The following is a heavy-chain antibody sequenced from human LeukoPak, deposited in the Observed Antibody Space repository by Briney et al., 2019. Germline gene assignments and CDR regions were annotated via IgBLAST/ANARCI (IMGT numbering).Heavy chain of an antibody. V-gene: IGHV4-59*08. CDR3: TSGGSADPFEH. Sequence: PSETLSLTCTISSGSIGSFYWSWIRQPPGKGLEWIGYINFSGNTNYNSALKSRVTISIDTSKNQFSLKLNSVTAADTAVYYCTSGGSADPFEHWGQGTLVTVSS. CDR1: SGSIGSFY. D-gene: IGHD2-15*01. J-gene: IGHJ4*02. CDR2: INFSGNT.